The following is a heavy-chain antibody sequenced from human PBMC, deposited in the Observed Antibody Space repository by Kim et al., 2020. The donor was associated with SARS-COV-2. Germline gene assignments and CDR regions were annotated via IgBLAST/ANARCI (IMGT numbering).Heavy chain of an antibody. Sequence: GGSLRLSCAASGLTFGDYAMHWVRQAPGKGLEWVSGISWNSGSIGYADSVKGRFTISRDNAKNSLYLQMNSLRAEDTALYYCAKDLIPTTVTNHGMDVWGQGTTVTVSS. CDR1: GLTFGDYA. CDR3: AKDLIPTTVTNHGMDV. CDR2: ISWNSGSI. D-gene: IGHD4-4*01. V-gene: IGHV3-9*01. J-gene: IGHJ6*02.